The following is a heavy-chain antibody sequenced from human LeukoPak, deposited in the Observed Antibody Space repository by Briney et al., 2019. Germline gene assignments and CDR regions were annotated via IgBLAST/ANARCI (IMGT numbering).Heavy chain of an antibody. J-gene: IGHJ6*03. V-gene: IGHV1-69*06. CDR2: IIPIFGTA. CDR1: GGTFSSYA. CDR3: ARDVPAAAIPGYYYYMDV. Sequence: SVKVSCKASGGTFSSYAISWVRQAPGQGLEWMGGIIPIFGTANYAQKFQGRVTITADKSTSTAYMELSSLRSEDTAVYYCARDVPAAAIPGYYYYMDVWGKGTTVTISS. D-gene: IGHD2-2*01.